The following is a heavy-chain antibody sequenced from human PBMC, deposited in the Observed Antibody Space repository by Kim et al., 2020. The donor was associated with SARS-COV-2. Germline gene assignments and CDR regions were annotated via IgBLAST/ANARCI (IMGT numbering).Heavy chain of an antibody. V-gene: IGHV3-23*01. J-gene: IGHJ6*02. CDR1: GFTFSSYA. D-gene: IGHD2-2*01. Sequence: GGSLRLSCAASGFTFSSYAMSWVRQAPGKGLEWVSAISGSGGSTYYADSVKGRFTISRDNSKNTLYLQMNSLRAEDTAVYYCAKALAVPAARYYYGMDVWGQGTTVTVSS. CDR3: AKALAVPAARYYYGMDV. CDR2: ISGSGGST.